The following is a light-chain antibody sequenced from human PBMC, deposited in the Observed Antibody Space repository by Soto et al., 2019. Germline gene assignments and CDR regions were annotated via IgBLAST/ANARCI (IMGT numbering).Light chain of an antibody. Sequence: QSALTQPRSVSGSPGQSVTISCTGTSSDVGGYKYVSWYQQHPGKAPKLMIYDVSKRPSGVPDRFSGSKSGNTASLTISGLQDEDEADYYCCSFAGSYTFYVFGTGTKLTVL. V-gene: IGLV2-11*01. CDR2: DVS. J-gene: IGLJ1*01. CDR3: CSFAGSYTFYV. CDR1: SSDVGGYKY.